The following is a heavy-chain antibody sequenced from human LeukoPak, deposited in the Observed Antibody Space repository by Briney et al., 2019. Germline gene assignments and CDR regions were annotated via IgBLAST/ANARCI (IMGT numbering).Heavy chain of an antibody. CDR2: INPNSGGT. V-gene: IGHV1-2*02. D-gene: IGHD6-6*01. Sequence: ASVKVSCKASGYTFTGYYKHWVRQAPGQGLEWMGWINPNSGGTNYAQKFQGRVTMTRDTSISTAYMELSRLRSDDTAVYYCARDLYSSSSVGVGAFDIWGQGTMVTVSS. CDR3: ARDLYSSSSVGVGAFDI. J-gene: IGHJ3*02. CDR1: GYTFTGYY.